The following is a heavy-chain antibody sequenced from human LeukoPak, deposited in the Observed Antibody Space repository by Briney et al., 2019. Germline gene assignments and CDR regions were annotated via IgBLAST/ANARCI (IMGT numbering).Heavy chain of an antibody. V-gene: IGHV3-33*08. J-gene: IGHJ4*02. CDR1: GFTFDDLG. CDR3: ARDIWDSSWYYFDC. Sequence: GRSLRLSCAAPGFTFDDLGRTWVRQAPGKGQVWVAAISYDGSNQYYTDSVKGRFTISRDKSQNTLHLQMNSLRVEDTAVYYCARDIWDSSWYYFDCWGQGTLVTVSS. CDR2: ISYDGSNQ. D-gene: IGHD2-2*01.